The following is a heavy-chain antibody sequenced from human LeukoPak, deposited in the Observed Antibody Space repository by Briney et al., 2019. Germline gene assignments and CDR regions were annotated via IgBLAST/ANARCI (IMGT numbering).Heavy chain of an antibody. V-gene: IGHV4-39*07. J-gene: IGHJ4*02. CDR2: VHYSGSI. Sequence: SETLSLTCTVSGGSISSRSYYWGWIRQPPGKGLEWIGSVHYSGSIYYNPSLKSRATLSVDTSKNEFSLRLTSVTAADTALYFCTVGANYYDRNTAYFIDYWGQGTLVTVSS. CDR3: TVGANYYDRNTAYFIDY. CDR1: GGSISSRSYY. D-gene: IGHD3-22*01.